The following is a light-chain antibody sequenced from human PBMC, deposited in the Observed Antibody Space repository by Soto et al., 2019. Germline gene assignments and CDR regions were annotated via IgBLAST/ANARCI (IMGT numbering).Light chain of an antibody. J-gene: IGLJ1*01. V-gene: IGLV1-40*01. CDR1: TSNIGAPYD. CDR3: QSYDISLHNYV. Sequence: QSFLTQPPSVSGAPGQRVSISRTGSTSNIGAPYDVHWYQHLPGTAPKLLIYGDNNRPSGVPDRFSGSKSGTSASLAITRLQAEDEADYYCQSYDISLHNYVFGTGTKVTVL. CDR2: GDN.